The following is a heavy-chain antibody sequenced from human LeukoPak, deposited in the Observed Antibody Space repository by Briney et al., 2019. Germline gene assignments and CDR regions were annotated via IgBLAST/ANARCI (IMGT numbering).Heavy chain of an antibody. CDR2: ISGSGGSI. CDR3: TKAPLEVVITVWFDP. V-gene: IGHV3-23*01. D-gene: IGHD3-22*01. CDR1: GFTFSSYA. Sequence: GGSLRLSCAASGFTFSSYAMTWVRQAPGQGLEWVSAISGSGGSIYYADSVKGRFTISRDNSKNTLYLQMNSLRAEDTAVYYCTKAPLEVVITVWFDPWGQGTLVTVSS. J-gene: IGHJ5*02.